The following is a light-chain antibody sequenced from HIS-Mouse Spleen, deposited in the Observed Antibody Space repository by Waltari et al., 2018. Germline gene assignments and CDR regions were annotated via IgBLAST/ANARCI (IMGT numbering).Light chain of an antibody. CDR2: DDS. V-gene: IGLV3-21*03. CDR3: QVWDSSSDHVV. J-gene: IGLJ2*01. CDR1: NIGSES. Sequence: SYVLTQPPSVSVAPGKTARITCGGNNIGSESVNWYQQKPGQAPVLVVYDDSDRPSGIPERFSGSNSWNTATLTISRVEAGDEADYYCQVWDSSSDHVVFGGGTKLTVL.